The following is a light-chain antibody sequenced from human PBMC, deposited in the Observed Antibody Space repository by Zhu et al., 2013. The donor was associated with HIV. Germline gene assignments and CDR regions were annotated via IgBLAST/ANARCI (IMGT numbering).Light chain of an antibody. CDR3: QKYDSVPLT. Sequence: EKVMTQSPVTLSVSPGERATLSCRASQSVSSNLAWYQQTPGQSPRLLIYGASSRATGIPDRFSGSGSGTEFTLSISTLQPEDVATYYCQKYDSVPLTFGRGTKVEI. J-gene: IGKJ1*01. V-gene: IGKV3D-15*01. CDR2: GAS. CDR1: QSVSSN.